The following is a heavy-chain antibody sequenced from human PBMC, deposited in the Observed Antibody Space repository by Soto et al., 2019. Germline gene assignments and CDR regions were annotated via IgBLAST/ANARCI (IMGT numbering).Heavy chain of an antibody. V-gene: IGHV2-5*02. D-gene: IGHD4-17*01. Sequence: QITLKESGPTLVKPTQTLTLTCTFSGFSLSTSGVGVGWIRQPPGKALEWLALIYWDDDKRYSPSLKSRLTITKDTPKTQVALTMTTMDPVDTATYYCAHDFYGDYEGNWFDPWGQGTLVTVSS. CDR3: AHDFYGDYEGNWFDP. CDR1: GFSLSTSGVG. CDR2: IYWDDDK. J-gene: IGHJ5*02.